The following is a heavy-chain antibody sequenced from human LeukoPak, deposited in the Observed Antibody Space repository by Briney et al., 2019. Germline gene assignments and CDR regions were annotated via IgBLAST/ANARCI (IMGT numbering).Heavy chain of an antibody. CDR1: GFTFSSYW. Sequence: GGSLRLSCAASGFTFSSYWMNWVRQAPGKGLEWVSSISSSSSYIYYADSVKGRFTISRDNAKNSLYLQMNSLRAEDTAVYYCARDLATVTTGWFDPWGQGTLVTVSS. V-gene: IGHV3-21*01. CDR3: ARDLATVTTGWFDP. D-gene: IGHD4-17*01. J-gene: IGHJ5*02. CDR2: ISSSSSYI.